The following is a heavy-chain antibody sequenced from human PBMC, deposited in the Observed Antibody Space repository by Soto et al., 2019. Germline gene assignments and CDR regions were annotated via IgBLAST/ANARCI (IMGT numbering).Heavy chain of an antibody. CDR2: ISSSSSTI. CDR3: ARMVRGVPDY. V-gene: IGHV3-48*01. D-gene: IGHD3-10*01. J-gene: IGHJ4*02. Sequence: EVQLVESGGGLVQPGGSLRLSCAASGFTFSSYSMNWVRQAPGKGLEWVSYISSSSSTIYYADSVKGRFTISRDNAKNSLYLQMNSLRAEDTAVYYWARMVRGVPDYWGQGTLVTVSS. CDR1: GFTFSSYS.